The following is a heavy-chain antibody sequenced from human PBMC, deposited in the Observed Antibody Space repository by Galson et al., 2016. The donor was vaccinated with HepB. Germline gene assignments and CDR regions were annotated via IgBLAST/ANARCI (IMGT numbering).Heavy chain of an antibody. D-gene: IGHD3-22*01. CDR1: GYIFTNYY. CDR3: KRGGYYDTSGYHNNPLFDY. J-gene: IGHJ4*02. CDR2: INPSGNSS. V-gene: IGHV1-46*01. Sequence: SVKVSCKASGYIFTNYYMHWVRQAPGQGLEWMGIINPSGNSSSSAQKFQGRVTMTRDTTRSTVYLELGSLRSEDTALYYCKRGGYYDTSGYHNNPLFDYWGQGSLVTVSS.